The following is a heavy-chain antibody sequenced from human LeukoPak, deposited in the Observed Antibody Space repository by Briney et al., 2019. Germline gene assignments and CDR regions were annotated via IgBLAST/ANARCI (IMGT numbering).Heavy chain of an antibody. CDR1: GGSISSHY. CDR2: IYYSGST. D-gene: IGHD6-13*01. J-gene: IGHJ6*03. CDR3: ARSYSSSWYGYYCYMDV. Sequence: SETLSLTCTVSGGSISSHYWSWIRQPPGKGLEWIGYIYYSGSTNYNPSLKSRVTISVDTSKNQFSLKLSSVTAADTAVYYCARSYSSSWYGYYCYMDVWGKGTTVTVSS. V-gene: IGHV4-59*11.